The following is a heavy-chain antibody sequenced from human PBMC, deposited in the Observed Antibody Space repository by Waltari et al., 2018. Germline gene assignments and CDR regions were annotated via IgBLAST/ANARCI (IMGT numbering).Heavy chain of an antibody. Sequence: QVQLQESGPGLVKPSETLSLTCTVSGGSISSHYWSWIRQPPGKGLEWIGYIYYSGSTNYNPSLKSRVTISVDTSKNQFSLKLSSVTAADTAVYYCARDRPHSGSYFDGMDVWGQGTTVTVSS. J-gene: IGHJ6*02. D-gene: IGHD1-26*01. V-gene: IGHV4-59*11. CDR2: IYYSGST. CDR1: GGSISSHY. CDR3: ARDRPHSGSYFDGMDV.